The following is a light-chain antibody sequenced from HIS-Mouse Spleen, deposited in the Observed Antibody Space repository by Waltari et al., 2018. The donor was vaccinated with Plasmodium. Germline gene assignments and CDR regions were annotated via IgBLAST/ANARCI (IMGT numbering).Light chain of an antibody. V-gene: IGLV2-8*01. CDR3: SSYAGSNNLV. J-gene: IGLJ2*01. CDR2: EVS. CDR1: TSYVGGYNY. Sequence: QSALTQPPPASGSPGQAVTIPCPGTTSYVGGYNYVSWYQQHPGKAPKLMIYEVSTRPSGVPDRFSGSKSGNTASLTVSGLQAEDEADYYCSSYAGSNNLVFGGGTKLTVL.